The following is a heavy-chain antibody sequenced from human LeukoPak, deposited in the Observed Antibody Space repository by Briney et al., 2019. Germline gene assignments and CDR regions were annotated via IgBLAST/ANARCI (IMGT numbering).Heavy chain of an antibody. CDR1: GFTFSSYA. CDR3: AKTTTGYSSGRFPGWPVDY. D-gene: IGHD6-19*01. V-gene: IGHV3-23*01. CDR2: IFCSGGST. J-gene: IGHJ4*02. Sequence: GGSLRLSCAASGFTFSSYAMYWVRQAPGKGLEWVSGIFCSGGSTHYADSVKGRFTISRDNSKNTVYLQMNSLRAEDTAVYYCAKTTTGYSSGRFPGWPVDYWGQGTLVTVSS.